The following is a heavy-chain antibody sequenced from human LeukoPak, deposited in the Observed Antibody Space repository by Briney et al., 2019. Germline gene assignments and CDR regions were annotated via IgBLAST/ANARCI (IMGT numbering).Heavy chain of an antibody. Sequence: GGSLRLSCAASGFMFSNYAMSWVRQAPGRGLEWVSGLSGSGGSTYYTDSERGRFTISRDNSKNTLFLQMNSLRVEDTAVYYCARAPRTAANFDYWGQGTLVTVSS. CDR1: GFMFSNYA. J-gene: IGHJ4*02. V-gene: IGHV3-23*01. D-gene: IGHD6-13*01. CDR2: LSGSGGST. CDR3: ARAPRTAANFDY.